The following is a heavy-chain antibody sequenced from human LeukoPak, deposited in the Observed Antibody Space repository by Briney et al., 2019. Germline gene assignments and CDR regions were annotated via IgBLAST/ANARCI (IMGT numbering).Heavy chain of an antibody. CDR1: GFTFSSYA. D-gene: IGHD4-23*01. V-gene: IGHV3-33*08. CDR3: ASSSFGLLLDY. CDR2: IWYDGSNK. J-gene: IGHJ4*02. Sequence: PGGSLRLSCAASGFTFSSYAMHWVRQAPGRGLEWVAVIWYDGSNKYYADSVKGRFTISRDNSKNTLYLQMNSLRAEDTAVYYCASSSFGLLLDYWGQGTLVTVSS.